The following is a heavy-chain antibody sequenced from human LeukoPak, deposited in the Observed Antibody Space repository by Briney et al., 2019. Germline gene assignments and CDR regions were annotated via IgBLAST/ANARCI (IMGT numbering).Heavy chain of an antibody. CDR1: GFTFDDYG. Sequence: GGSPRLSCAASGFTFDDYGMSWVRQAPGKGLEWVSGINWNGGSTVYADSVKGRFTISRDNSKNTLYLQMNSLRAEDTAVYYCARVWIQLWSYFDYWGQGTLVTVSS. CDR3: ARVWIQLWSYFDY. CDR2: INWNGGST. J-gene: IGHJ4*02. V-gene: IGHV3-20*04. D-gene: IGHD5-18*01.